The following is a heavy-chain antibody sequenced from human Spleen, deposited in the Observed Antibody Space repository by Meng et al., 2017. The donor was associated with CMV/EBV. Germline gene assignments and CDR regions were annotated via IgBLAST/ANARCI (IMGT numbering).Heavy chain of an antibody. CDR2: ISAYNGNT. J-gene: IGHJ5*02. Sequence: YTFTSNDINWVRQATGQGLEWMGWISAYNGNTNYAQKLQGRVTMTTDTSTSTAYMELRSLRSDDTAVYYCARDIVVVPAARLYNWFDPWGQGTLVTVSS. CDR1: YTFTSND. D-gene: IGHD2-2*01. CDR3: ARDIVVVPAARLYNWFDP. V-gene: IGHV1-18*01.